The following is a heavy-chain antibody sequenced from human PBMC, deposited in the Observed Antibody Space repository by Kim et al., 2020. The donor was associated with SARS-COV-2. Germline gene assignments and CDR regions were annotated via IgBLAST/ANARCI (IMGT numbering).Heavy chain of an antibody. V-gene: IGHV3-15*01. J-gene: IGHJ5*02. CDR3: TTKLTICGGFTYNWFDP. Sequence: PVKGRFTISRDDSKNTLYVQMNSLKTEDTAVYYCTTKLTICGGFTYNWFDPWGQGTLVTVSS. D-gene: IGHD3-3*01.